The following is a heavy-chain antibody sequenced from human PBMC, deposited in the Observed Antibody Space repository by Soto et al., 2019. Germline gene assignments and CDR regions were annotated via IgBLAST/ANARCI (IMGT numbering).Heavy chain of an antibody. CDR2: ISGSGGST. Sequence: PGGSLRLSCAASGFTFSSYAMSWVRQAPGKGLEWVSAISGSGGSTYYADSVKGRFTISRDNSKNTLYLQMNSLRAEDTAVYYCAKLSHRGTIVLMVYAIFGGNWFDPWGQGTLVTVSS. D-gene: IGHD2-8*01. V-gene: IGHV3-23*01. CDR1: GFTFSSYA. J-gene: IGHJ5*02. CDR3: AKLSHRGTIVLMVYAIFGGNWFDP.